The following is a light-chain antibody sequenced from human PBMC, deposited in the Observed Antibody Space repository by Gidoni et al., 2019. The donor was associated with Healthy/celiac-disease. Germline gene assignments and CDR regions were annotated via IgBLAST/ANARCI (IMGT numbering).Light chain of an antibody. Sequence: QSALPQPPSAPGSPGQPVTISCTGTSSDVGGYNYVPWYQQHPGKAPRLMIYEVSKRPSGFPDRFSGSKSGNTASLTVSGLQAEDEADYYCSSYAGSNNVVFGGGTKLTVL. CDR2: EVS. CDR1: SSDVGGYNY. V-gene: IGLV2-8*01. J-gene: IGLJ2*01. CDR3: SSYAGSNNVV.